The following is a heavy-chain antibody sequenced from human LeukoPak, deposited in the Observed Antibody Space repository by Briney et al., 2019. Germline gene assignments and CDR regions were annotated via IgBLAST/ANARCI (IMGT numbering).Heavy chain of an antibody. D-gene: IGHD2-15*01. J-gene: IGHJ4*02. CDR3: ARLGYCSGYRCLPDY. CDR2: IYYSGST. V-gene: IGHV4-59*08. CDR1: RDRLRYTL. Sequence: NLSETLPQTFSIPRDRLRYTLRASVRQPPGKGLEWIGHIYYSGSTICNPSLKSRVTISVDTSKNQFSLMLTSVTPADTAVYYCARLGYCSGYRCLPDYWGQGTLVTVSS.